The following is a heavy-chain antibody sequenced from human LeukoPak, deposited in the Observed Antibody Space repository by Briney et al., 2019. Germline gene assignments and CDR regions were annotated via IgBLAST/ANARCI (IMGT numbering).Heavy chain of an antibody. CDR2: SIPIFGTA. CDR3: ARAPDYGQGGFGYYYYGMDV. J-gene: IGHJ6*04. Sequence: ASVKVSCTASGGTFSSYAISCVRHAPGQGLGWMGGSIPIFGTANYAQKFQGRVTITAGESTSTAYMELSSLRSEDMAVYYCARAPDYGQGGFGYYYYGMDVWGKGTTVTVSS. D-gene: IGHD3-10*01. CDR1: GGTFSSYA. V-gene: IGHV1-69*13.